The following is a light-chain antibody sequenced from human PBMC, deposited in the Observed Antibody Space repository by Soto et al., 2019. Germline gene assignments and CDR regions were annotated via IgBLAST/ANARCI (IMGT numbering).Light chain of an antibody. Sequence: DVVLTQSPLSLPVTLGQPASISCRSSQGLIYSDGNTYLNWFHQRPGQSPRGLIYNVSMRDSGVPDRFSGSGSGTDFTLKISRVEAGDVGVYYCQQYHSSSWTFGQGTKVDIK. J-gene: IGKJ1*01. CDR1: QGLIYSDGNTY. V-gene: IGKV2-30*01. CDR2: NVS. CDR3: QQYHSSSWT.